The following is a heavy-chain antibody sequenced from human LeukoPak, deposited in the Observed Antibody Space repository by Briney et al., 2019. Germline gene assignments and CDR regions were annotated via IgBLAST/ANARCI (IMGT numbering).Heavy chain of an antibody. J-gene: IGHJ4*02. CDR2: IASSTNYI. CDR3: VRVGYCSSSTCRNYFDY. D-gene: IGHD2-2*01. V-gene: IGHV3-21*01. CDR1: GFPLSGYS. Sequence: GGSLRLSCAASGFPLSGYSMNWVRQAPGKGLEWVSSIASSTNYIYYADSVKGRFTISSDNARNSLYLQMNSLRDEDTAVYYCVRVGYCSSSTCRNYFDYWGQGTLVTVSS.